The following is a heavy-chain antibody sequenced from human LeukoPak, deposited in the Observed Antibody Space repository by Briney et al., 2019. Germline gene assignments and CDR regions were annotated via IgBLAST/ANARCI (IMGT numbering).Heavy chain of an antibody. CDR2: INHSGST. J-gene: IGHJ5*02. V-gene: IGHV4-34*01. Sequence: PSETLSLTCAVYGGSFSGYYWSWIRQPPGKGLEWIGEINHSGSTNYNPSLKSRVTISVDTSKNQFSLKLSSVTAADTAVYYCAREKAEYCSGGSCYQTGWFDPWGQGTLVTVSS. CDR1: GGSFSGYY. D-gene: IGHD2-15*01. CDR3: AREKAEYCSGGSCYQTGWFDP.